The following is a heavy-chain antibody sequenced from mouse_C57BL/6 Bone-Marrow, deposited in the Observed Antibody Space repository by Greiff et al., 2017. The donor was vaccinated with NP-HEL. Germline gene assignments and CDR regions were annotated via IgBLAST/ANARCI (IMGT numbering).Heavy chain of an antibody. CDR3: ARDYYGSSYGGY. D-gene: IGHD1-1*01. J-gene: IGHJ2*01. CDR1: GFTFSSYC. CDR2: ISSGGSYT. V-gene: IGHV5-6*01. Sequence: VQLQQSGADLVKPGGSLKLSCTASGFTFSSYCMSWVRQTPDKRLEWVATISSGGSYTYYPDSVKGRFTISRDNATNTLYLQMSSLKSEDTAMYYGARDYYGSSYGGYGGQGTTLTVSS.